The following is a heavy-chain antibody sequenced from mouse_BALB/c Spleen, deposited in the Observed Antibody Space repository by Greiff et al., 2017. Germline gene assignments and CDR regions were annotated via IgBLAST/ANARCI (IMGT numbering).Heavy chain of an antibody. V-gene: IGHV5-6-3*01. J-gene: IGHJ4*01. CDR1: GFTFSSYG. CDR3: ARDPMDY. CDR2: INSNGGST. Sequence: EVQGVESGGGLVQPGGSLKLSCAASGFTFSSYGMSWVRQTPDKRLELVATINSNGGSTYYPDSVKGRFTISRDNAKNTLYLQMSSLKSEDTAMYYCARDPMDYWGQGTSVTVSS.